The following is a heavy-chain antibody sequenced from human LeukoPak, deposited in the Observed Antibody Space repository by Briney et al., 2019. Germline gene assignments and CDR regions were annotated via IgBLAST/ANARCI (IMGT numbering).Heavy chain of an antibody. CDR3: ARDAPGGDTYYDFWSGYITPAAFDI. CDR1: GYAFTSYG. CDR2: ISAYNGNT. Sequence: ASVKVSCKASGYAFTSYGISWVRQAPGQGLEWMGWISAYNGNTNCAQKLQGRVTMTTDTSTTTAYMELRSLRSDDTAVYYCARDAPGGDTYYDFWSGYITPAAFDIWGQGTMVTVSS. J-gene: IGHJ3*02. V-gene: IGHV1-18*01. D-gene: IGHD3-3*01.